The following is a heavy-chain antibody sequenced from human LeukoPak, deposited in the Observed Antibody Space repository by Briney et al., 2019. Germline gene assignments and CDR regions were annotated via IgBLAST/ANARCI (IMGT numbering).Heavy chain of an antibody. J-gene: IGHJ4*02. CDR3: AVRSDSGSYRVFDY. D-gene: IGHD1-26*01. CDR1: GYTLTELS. CDR2: FDPEDGET. Sequence: ASVKVSCKVSGYTLTELSMHWMRQAPGKGLEWMGDFDPEDGETIYAQKFQGRVTMTEGTSTDTAYMELSSLRSEDTAVYHCAVRSDSGSYRVFDYWGQGTLVTVSS. V-gene: IGHV1-24*01.